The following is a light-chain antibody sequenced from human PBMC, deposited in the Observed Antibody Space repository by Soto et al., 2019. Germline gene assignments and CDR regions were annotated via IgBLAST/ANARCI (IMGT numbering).Light chain of an antibody. J-gene: IGKJ1*01. CDR3: QQYKSYSPWT. CDR2: RAS. Sequence: DIEMTQSPSTLSASVGDRVTITCRARQSISSWLAWYQQKPGRAPKLLIYRASSLENGVPSRFSGSGSGTEFTLIISSLQPDDFATYYCQQYKSYSPWTFGQGTKVEIK. CDR1: QSISSW. V-gene: IGKV1-5*03.